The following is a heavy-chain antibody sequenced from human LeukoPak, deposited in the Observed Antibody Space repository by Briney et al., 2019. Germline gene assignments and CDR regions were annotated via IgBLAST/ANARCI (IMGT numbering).Heavy chain of an antibody. CDR1: GFTFSSYE. V-gene: IGHV3-48*03. CDR2: ISSSGSTI. CDR3: AELGITMIGGV. J-gene: IGHJ4*02. D-gene: IGHD3-10*02. Sequence: GGSLRLSCAASGFTFSSYEMNWVRQAPGKGLEWVSYISSSGSTIYYADSVKGRFTISRDNAKNSLYLQMNSLRAEDTAVYYCAELGITMIGGVWGQGTLVTISS.